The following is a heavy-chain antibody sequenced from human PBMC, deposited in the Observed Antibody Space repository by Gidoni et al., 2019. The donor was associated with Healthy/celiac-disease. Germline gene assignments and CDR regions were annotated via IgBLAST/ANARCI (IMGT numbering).Heavy chain of an antibody. CDR2: ISGSGGST. D-gene: IGHD6-13*01. CDR1: VFTFSSYA. Sequence: EVQLVESGGGLVQPGGSLRLSCAASVFTFSSYAMSWFRKALGKGLEWVSAISGSGGSTYYADSVKGRFTISRDNSKNTLYLQMNSLRAEDTAVYYCAKLPIAAHWYFDLWGRGTLVTVSS. J-gene: IGHJ2*01. V-gene: IGHV3-23*04. CDR3: AKLPIAAHWYFDL.